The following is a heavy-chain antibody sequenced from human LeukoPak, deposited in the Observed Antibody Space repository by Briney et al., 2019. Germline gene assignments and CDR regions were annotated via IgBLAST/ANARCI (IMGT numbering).Heavy chain of an antibody. CDR2: IHSSGST. CDR3: ARGHGETYATIWFDP. V-gene: IGHV4-4*07. Sequence: SETLSLTCTVSGGSISSYYWSWIRQPAGKGLEWIGRIHSSGSTTYNPSLKSRVSMSVDTSKNQFSLKLTSVTAADTAVYYCARGHGETYATIWFDPWGQGTLVTVSS. J-gene: IGHJ5*02. CDR1: GGSISSYY. D-gene: IGHD4-17*01.